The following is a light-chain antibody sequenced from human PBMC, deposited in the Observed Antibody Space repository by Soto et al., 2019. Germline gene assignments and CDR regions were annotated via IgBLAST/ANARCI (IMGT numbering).Light chain of an antibody. CDR3: QQYNNWPTT. Sequence: EIVMPQSPATLSVSPGERATLSCRASQSVSSNLAWYQQKPGQAPRLLIYGASTRATGIPARFSGSGSGTEFTLTISSLQSEDFAVYYCQQYNNWPTTFGPGTKVDIK. J-gene: IGKJ3*01. V-gene: IGKV3-15*01. CDR1: QSVSSN. CDR2: GAS.